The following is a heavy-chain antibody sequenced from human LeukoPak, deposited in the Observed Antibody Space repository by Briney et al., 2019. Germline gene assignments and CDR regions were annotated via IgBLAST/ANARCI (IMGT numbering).Heavy chain of an antibody. J-gene: IGHJ4*02. V-gene: IGHV3-30*02. D-gene: IGHD4-23*01. CDR2: MGYEGIHK. CDR1: GFTFSSYA. Sequence: PGGSLRLSCAASGFTFSSYAMSWVRQAPGKGLEWVAFMGYEGIHKYYADSVKGRFTISKDNSKATLYLQMNSLRPEDTAVYYCARDLHGGYSSDYWGQGTLVTVSS. CDR3: ARDLHGGYSSDY.